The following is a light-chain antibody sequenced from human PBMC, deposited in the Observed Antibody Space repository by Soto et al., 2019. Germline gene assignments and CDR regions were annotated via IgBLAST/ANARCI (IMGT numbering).Light chain of an antibody. Sequence: QSALTQPASVSGSPGQSIAISCTGTSSDVGGYNSVSWYQQYPGKAPKLMIHDVNNRPSGVSNRFSGSKSGNTASLTISGLQAADDADYYCNAFTTATSYVFGTGTKVTVL. V-gene: IGLV2-14*01. CDR1: SSDVGGYNS. CDR3: NAFTTATSYV. J-gene: IGLJ1*01. CDR2: DVN.